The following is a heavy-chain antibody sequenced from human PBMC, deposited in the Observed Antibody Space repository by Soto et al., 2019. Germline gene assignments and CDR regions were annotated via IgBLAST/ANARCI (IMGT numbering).Heavy chain of an antibody. CDR1: GFTFSTYG. Sequence: QVQLVESGGGVVQPGRSLRLSCAASGFTFSTYGMHWVRQAPGKGLEWVAVISYDGVNKYYADYVKCRFTISRDNSKNTLYLQMNSMRAEDTAVYYCAKSVYNWNDDFCDYCGQGTLVIVSS. J-gene: IGHJ4*02. V-gene: IGHV3-30*18. CDR3: AKSVYNWNDDFCDY. CDR2: ISYDGVNK. D-gene: IGHD1-1*01.